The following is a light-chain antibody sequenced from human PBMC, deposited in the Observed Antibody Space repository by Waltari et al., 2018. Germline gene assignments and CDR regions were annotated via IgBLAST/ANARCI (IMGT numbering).Light chain of an antibody. CDR3: QQYDNWPPWT. CDR2: AAS. Sequence: IALTQSPVTLSVSPGDTATLSCRASQSININLAWYQQKPGQDPRLLIYAASTRASGIPARFSGSGSGTEFTLTISSLQSEDFAVYYCQQYDNWPPWTFGQGTKV. CDR1: QSININ. V-gene: IGKV3-15*01. J-gene: IGKJ1*01.